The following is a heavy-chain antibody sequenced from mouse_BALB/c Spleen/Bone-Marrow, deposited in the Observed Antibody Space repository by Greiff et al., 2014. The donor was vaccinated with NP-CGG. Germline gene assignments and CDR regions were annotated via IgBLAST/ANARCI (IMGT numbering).Heavy chain of an antibody. CDR2: LNPGNGHT. Sequence: QVQLQQPGAELLKPGTSVKLSCKASGYTFTRYWMHWVKQRPGQGLEWIGELNPGNGHTNYNRKFKNKATVTVDKSSSTAYMQLSTLASEDDAVYYCAGMITRRGFDYWGQGTPLTVSS. J-gene: IGHJ2*01. D-gene: IGHD2-4*01. CDR1: GYTFTRYW. CDR3: AGMITRRGFDY. V-gene: IGHV1S81*02.